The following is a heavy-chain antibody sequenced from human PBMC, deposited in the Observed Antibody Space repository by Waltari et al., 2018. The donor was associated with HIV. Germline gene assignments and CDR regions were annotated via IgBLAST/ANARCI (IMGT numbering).Heavy chain of an antibody. J-gene: IGHJ4*02. CDR3: TIGGGGGRPGGS. CDR2: VDPQDGSS. V-gene: IGHV1-69-2*01. D-gene: IGHD2-21*01. CDR1: GSPFPDYY. Sequence: EVQLLQSGPEVRKPGATVKIPSRVSGSPFPDYYMHWVQQAPGKGLKWMGLVDPQDGSSMFAQNFQGRVTITADTSTDTAYMELRSLRSEDTAKYYCTIGGGGGRPGGSWGQGTLVTVSS.